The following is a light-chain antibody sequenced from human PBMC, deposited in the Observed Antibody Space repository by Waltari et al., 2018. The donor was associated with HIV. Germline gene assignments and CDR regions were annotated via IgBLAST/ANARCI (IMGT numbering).Light chain of an antibody. CDR3: ESYTSTIVWV. CDR2: DVS. J-gene: IGLJ3*02. Sequence: QSALTQPASVSGSPGQSITISCTGSSNDVGGYNYVSWYQQHPGKAPRPMIYDVSTRPSGVSDRFSGSKSGDTASLTISGLQPEDEADYYCESYTSTIVWVFGGGTRLTVL. V-gene: IGLV2-14*03. CDR1: SNDVGGYNY.